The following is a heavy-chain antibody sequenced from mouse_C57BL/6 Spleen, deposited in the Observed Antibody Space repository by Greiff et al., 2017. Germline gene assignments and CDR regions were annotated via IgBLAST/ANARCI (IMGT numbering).Heavy chain of an antibody. D-gene: IGHD4-1*01. V-gene: IGHV5-12*01. Sequence: EVKLVESGGGLVQPGGSLKLSCAASGFTFSDYYMYWVRQTPEKRLEWVAYISNGGGSTYYPDTVKGRFTISRDNAKNTLYLQMSRLKSEDTAMYYCARLLGRTYAMDYWGQGTSVTVSS. CDR1: GFTFSDYY. CDR2: ISNGGGST. CDR3: ARLLGRTYAMDY. J-gene: IGHJ4*01.